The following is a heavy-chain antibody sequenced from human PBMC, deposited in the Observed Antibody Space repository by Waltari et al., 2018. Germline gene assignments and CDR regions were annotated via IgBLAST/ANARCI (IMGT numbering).Heavy chain of an antibody. CDR1: KNNY. J-gene: IGHJ4*02. CDR3: ATPLTGRAY. V-gene: IGHV3-53*01. Sequence: KNNYMGWVRQARGKGLEWVSLMYSDGGAYYTDSVKGRFTISRDNSKNTVYLQMDSLRADDTAVYYCATPLTGRAYWGQGTLVTVSS. CDR2: MYSDGGA.